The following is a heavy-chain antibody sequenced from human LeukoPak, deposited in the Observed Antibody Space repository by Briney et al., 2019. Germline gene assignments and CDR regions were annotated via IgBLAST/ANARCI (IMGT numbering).Heavy chain of an antibody. CDR1: GFTFSSYA. D-gene: IGHD5-18*01. V-gene: IGHV3-23*01. J-gene: IGHJ3*02. CDR2: ISGSGGST. CDR3: AKDLRAMGSYDAFDI. Sequence: PGGSLRLSCAASGFTFSSYAMSWVRQAPGKGLEGVSAISGSGGSTYYADSVKGRLTISRDNSKNTVYVQMNSLRAEDTAVYYCAKDLRAMGSYDAFDIWGQGTMVTVSS.